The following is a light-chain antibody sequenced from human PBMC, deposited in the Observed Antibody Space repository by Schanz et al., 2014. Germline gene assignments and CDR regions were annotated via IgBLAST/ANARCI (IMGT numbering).Light chain of an antibody. Sequence: QSVLTQPASVSGSPGQSITISCTGTSSDVGAYNYVSWYQQHPGKAPKLMIYDVSNRPSGVSNRFSGSKSGNTASLTISGLQAEDEADYYCTSYTTSSTWVFGGGTKVTVL. CDR1: SSDVGAYNY. V-gene: IGLV2-14*03. CDR3: TSYTTSSTWV. J-gene: IGLJ3*02. CDR2: DVS.